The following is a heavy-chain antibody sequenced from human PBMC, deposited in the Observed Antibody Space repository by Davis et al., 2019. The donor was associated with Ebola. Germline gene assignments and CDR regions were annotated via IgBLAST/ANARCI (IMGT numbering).Heavy chain of an antibody. CDR3: AKARSSWSPFDY. D-gene: IGHD6-6*01. CDR2: ISGSGGST. Sequence: GGSLRLSCAASGFTFSSYAMSWVRQAPGKGLEWVSAISGSGGSTYYADAVKGRFTISRDNSKNTLYLQMNSLRADNTALYYCAKARSSWSPFDYWGQGTLVTVSS. J-gene: IGHJ4*02. CDR1: GFTFSSYA. V-gene: IGHV3-23*01.